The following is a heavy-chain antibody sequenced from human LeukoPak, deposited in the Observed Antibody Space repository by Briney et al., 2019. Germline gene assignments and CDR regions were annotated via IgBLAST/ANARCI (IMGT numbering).Heavy chain of an antibody. D-gene: IGHD2-2*02. V-gene: IGHV4-31*03. J-gene: IGHJ4*02. CDR1: GGSISSGGYY. CDR2: ICYSGST. Sequence: SETLSLTCTVSGGSISSGGYYWNWTRQHPGKGLEWIGYICYSGSTCYNPSLQSRVTISVDTSKNQFSLKLRSVTAADTAVYYCASAYCTTTYCYIDCWGQGTLLTVSS. CDR3: ASAYCTTTYCYIDC.